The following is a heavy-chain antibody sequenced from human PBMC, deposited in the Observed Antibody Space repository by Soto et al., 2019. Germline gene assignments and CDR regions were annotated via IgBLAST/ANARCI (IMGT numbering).Heavy chain of an antibody. CDR1: GYSFTDYH. CDR3: ARGHSTDCSNGVCSLFYNHEMDV. Sequence: DASVKVSCKASGYSFTDYHIHWVRQTPGQWLEWPGRINPKSGGPSTAQEVQDWVTMTRDRSISTVYIELTRLRSDDTAVYFCARGHSTDCSNGVCSLFYNHEMDVWGQATTATVSS. D-gene: IGHD2-8*01. CDR2: INPKSGGP. J-gene: IGHJ6*02. V-gene: IGHV1-2*04.